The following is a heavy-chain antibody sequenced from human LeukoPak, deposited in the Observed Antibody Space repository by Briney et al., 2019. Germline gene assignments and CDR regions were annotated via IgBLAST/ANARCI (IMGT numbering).Heavy chain of an antibody. J-gene: IGHJ4*02. CDR3: ARHALLSSDGSGRYYFDY. Sequence: SETLSLTCTVSGGSISRSSYYWGWIRQPPGKGLEWIGSIYYSGSTYYNPSLKSRVTISVDTSKNQFSLKLSSVTAADTAVYYCARHALLSSDGSGRYYFDYWGQGTLVTVSS. CDR1: GGSISRSSYY. D-gene: IGHD3-10*01. V-gene: IGHV4-39*01. CDR2: IYYSGST.